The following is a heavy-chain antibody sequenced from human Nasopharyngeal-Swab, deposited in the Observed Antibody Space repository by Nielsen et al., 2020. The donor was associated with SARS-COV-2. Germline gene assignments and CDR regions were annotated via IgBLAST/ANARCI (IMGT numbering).Heavy chain of an antibody. J-gene: IGHJ6*03. CDR1: GYTFTSYG. D-gene: IGHD6-13*01. V-gene: IGHV1-18*04. CDR2: ISAYNGNT. Sequence: ASVKVSCKASGYTFTSYGISWVRQAPGQGLEWMGWISAYNGNTNYAQKLQGRVTMTTDTSTSTAYMELRSLRSDDTAVHYCARDPGEPGYSSSWYVNYYYYYMDVWGKGTTVTVSS. CDR3: ARDPGEPGYSSSWYVNYYYYYMDV.